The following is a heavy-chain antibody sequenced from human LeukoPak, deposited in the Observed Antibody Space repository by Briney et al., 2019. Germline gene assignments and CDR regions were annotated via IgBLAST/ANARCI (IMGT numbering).Heavy chain of an antibody. J-gene: IGHJ5*02. CDR2: IYYSGST. Sequence: SETLSLTCTVSGGSISSYYWGWIRQPPGKGLEWIGRIYYSGSTYYNPSLQSRVTISIDTSKNQFSLKLSSVTAADTAVCYCARGSGGPNNWFDPWGQGTLVTVSS. CDR3: ARGSGGPNNWFDP. D-gene: IGHD1-26*01. CDR1: GGSISSYY. V-gene: IGHV4-39*07.